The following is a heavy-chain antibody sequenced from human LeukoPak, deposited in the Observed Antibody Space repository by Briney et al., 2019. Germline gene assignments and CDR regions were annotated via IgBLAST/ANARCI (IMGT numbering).Heavy chain of an antibody. J-gene: IGHJ4*02. V-gene: IGHV1-18*01. CDR1: GYTFTSYG. Sequence: ASVKVSCKASGYTFTSYGISWVRQAPGQGLEWMGWISAYNGNTNYAQKLQGRVTMTTDTSTSTAYMELRSLGSDDTAVYYCARGNLLIRGVTPLDYWGQGTLVTVSS. D-gene: IGHD3-10*01. CDR2: ISAYNGNT. CDR3: ARGNLLIRGVTPLDY.